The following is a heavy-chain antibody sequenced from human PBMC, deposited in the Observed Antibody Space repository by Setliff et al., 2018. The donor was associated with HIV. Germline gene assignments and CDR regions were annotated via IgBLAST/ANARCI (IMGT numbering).Heavy chain of an antibody. V-gene: IGHV3-30*04. CDR3: ARDPTIPSPDYFDH. Sequence: LRLSCTVSGFTFNTFGGFTMHWVRQAPGKGLEWVAVTSFDEGIKYYRDSVKGRFTISRDNSKNTVYLQMNSLKTEDTAIYYCARDPTIPSPDYFDHWGQGTLVTVSS. D-gene: IGHD4-4*01. CDR2: TSFDEGIK. J-gene: IGHJ4*02. CDR1: GFTFNTFGGFT.